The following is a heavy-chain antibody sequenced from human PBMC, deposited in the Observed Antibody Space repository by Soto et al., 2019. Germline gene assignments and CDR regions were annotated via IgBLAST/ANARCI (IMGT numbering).Heavy chain of an antibody. D-gene: IGHD1-26*01. J-gene: IGHJ6*02. CDR3: ARGRGATAPMDV. V-gene: IGHV1-3*01. Sequence: GASVKVSCKASGYTFTSYAMHWVRQAPGQRLEWMGWINAGNGNTKYSQKFQGRVTITRDTSASTAYMELSSLRSEDTAVYYCARGRGATAPMDVWGQGTTVTVSS. CDR2: INAGNGNT. CDR1: GYTFTSYA.